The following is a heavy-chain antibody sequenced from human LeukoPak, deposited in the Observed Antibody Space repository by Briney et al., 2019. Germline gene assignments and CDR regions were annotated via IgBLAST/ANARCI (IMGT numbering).Heavy chain of an antibody. V-gene: IGHV3-7*03. Sequence: GGSLRLSCAASGFTFNTYTMSWVRQAPGKGLEWVANIKQDGSEKYYVDSVKGRFTISRDNAKNSLYLQMNSLRAEDTAVNFCARDLAPSYYYDSSGYLVWGQGTLATVSS. CDR3: ARDLAPSYYYDSSGYLV. CDR2: IKQDGSEK. D-gene: IGHD3-22*01. J-gene: IGHJ4*02. CDR1: GFTFNTYT.